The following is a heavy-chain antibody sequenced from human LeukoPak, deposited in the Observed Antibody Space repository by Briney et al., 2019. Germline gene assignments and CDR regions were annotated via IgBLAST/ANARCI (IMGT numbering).Heavy chain of an antibody. CDR3: AAGSGSYYDTTNAFDI. Sequence: SETPSLTCTVSGGSISSYYWSWIRQPPGKGLEWIGYIYYSGSTNYNPSLKSRVTISVDTSKNQFSLKLSSVTAADTAVYYCAAGSGSYYDTTNAFDIWGQGTMVTVSS. V-gene: IGHV4-59*01. J-gene: IGHJ3*02. CDR2: IYYSGST. D-gene: IGHD1-26*01. CDR1: GGSISSYY.